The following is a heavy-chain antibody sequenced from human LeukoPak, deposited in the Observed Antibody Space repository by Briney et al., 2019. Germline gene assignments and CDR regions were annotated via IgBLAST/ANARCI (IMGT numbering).Heavy chain of an antibody. V-gene: IGHV4-61*02. Sequence: SQTLSLTCTVSGGSISSGSYYWSWIRQPAGKGLEWIGRIYTSGSTNYNPSLKSRVTISVDTSKNQFSLKLSSVTAADTAVYYCARSRMTTGDFDYWGQGTLVTVSS. D-gene: IGHD4-17*01. CDR1: GGSISSGSYY. CDR2: IYTSGST. CDR3: ARSRMTTGDFDY. J-gene: IGHJ4*02.